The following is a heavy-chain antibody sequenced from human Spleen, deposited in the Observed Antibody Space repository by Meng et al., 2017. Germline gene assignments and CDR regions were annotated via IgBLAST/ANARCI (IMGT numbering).Heavy chain of an antibody. Sequence: GGSLRLSCVASGFTFSNAWMGWVRQAPGKGLEWVGRIKSKIHGGTIEYAAPVKGRFSISRDDSKNTLSLQMNGLKTEDTGVYYCTNMDIGFEMWGQGTLVTVSS. CDR1: GFTFSNAW. D-gene: IGHD2-2*03. CDR3: TNMDIGFEM. V-gene: IGHV3-15*01. CDR2: IKSKIHGGTI. J-gene: IGHJ4*03.